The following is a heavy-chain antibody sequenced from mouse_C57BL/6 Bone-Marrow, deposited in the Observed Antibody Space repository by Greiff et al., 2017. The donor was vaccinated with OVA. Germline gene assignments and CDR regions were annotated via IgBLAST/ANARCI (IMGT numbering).Heavy chain of an antibody. CDR3: AREGDGYYGWFAY. D-gene: IGHD2-3*01. V-gene: IGHV1-4*01. J-gene: IGHJ3*01. Sequence: VQLVESGAELARPGASVKMSCKASGYTFTSYTMHWVKQRPGQGLEWIGYINPSSGYTKYNQKFKDKATLTADKSSSTAYMQLSSLTSEDSAVYYCAREGDGYYGWFAYWGQGTLVTVSA. CDR1: GYTFTSYT. CDR2: INPSSGYT.